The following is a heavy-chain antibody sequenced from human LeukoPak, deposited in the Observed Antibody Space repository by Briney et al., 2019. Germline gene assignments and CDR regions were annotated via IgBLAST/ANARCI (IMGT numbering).Heavy chain of an antibody. J-gene: IGHJ6*02. Sequence: SETLSFTCTVSGGSISSYYWSWIRQPAGKGLEWIGRIYTSGSTNYNPSLKSRVTMSVDTSKNQFSLKLSSVTAADTAVYYCARGGSGYGEYYYYYGMDVWGQGTTVTVSS. CDR2: IYTSGST. CDR1: GGSISSYY. V-gene: IGHV4-4*07. CDR3: ARGGSGYGEYYYYYGMDV. D-gene: IGHD2/OR15-2a*01.